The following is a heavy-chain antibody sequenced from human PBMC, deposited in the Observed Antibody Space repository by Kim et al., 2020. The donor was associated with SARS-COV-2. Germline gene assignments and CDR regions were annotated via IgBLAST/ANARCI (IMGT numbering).Heavy chain of an antibody. CDR1: GFTFSSYN. D-gene: IGHD4-17*01. Sequence: GGSLRLSCAASGFTFSSYNMNWVRQAPGKGLEWVSSISSSSSYIYYADSVKGRFTISRDNAKNSLYLQMNSLRAEDTAVYYCARELGSTVTPGRWDYNYYYGMDVWGQGTTVTVSS. CDR3: ARELGSTVTPGRWDYNYYYGMDV. CDR2: ISSSSSYI. J-gene: IGHJ6*02. V-gene: IGHV3-21*04.